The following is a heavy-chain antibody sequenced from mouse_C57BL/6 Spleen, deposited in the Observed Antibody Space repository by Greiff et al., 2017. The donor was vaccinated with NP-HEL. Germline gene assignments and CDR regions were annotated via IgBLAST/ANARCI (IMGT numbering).Heavy chain of an antibody. Sequence: VQLQQSGAELVRPGASVKLSCTASGFNIKDDYMHWVKQRPEQGLEWIGWIDPENGDTEYASKFQGKATITADTSSNTAYLQLSSLTSEDTAVYYCTTLGTWFAYWGQGTLVTVSA. J-gene: IGHJ3*01. V-gene: IGHV14-4*01. CDR3: TTLGTWFAY. D-gene: IGHD4-1*01. CDR2: IDPENGDT. CDR1: GFNIKDDY.